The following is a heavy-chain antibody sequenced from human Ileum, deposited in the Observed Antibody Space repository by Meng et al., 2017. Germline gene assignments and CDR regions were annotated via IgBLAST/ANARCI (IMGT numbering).Heavy chain of an antibody. J-gene: IGHJ4*02. D-gene: IGHD1-1*01. CDR2: MNPNSGNT. CDR3: ARRTQSTGTALGY. Sequence: QVHLVQSGPEVKKPGASVTVSCKASGFIFSSYDINWVRQAPRQGLEWMGWMNPNSGNTGFAQKFQDRITMTRDTSINTAYMELSSLTSEDTAVYYCARRTQSTGTALGYWGQGTLVTVSS. CDR1: GFIFSSYD. V-gene: IGHV1-8*01.